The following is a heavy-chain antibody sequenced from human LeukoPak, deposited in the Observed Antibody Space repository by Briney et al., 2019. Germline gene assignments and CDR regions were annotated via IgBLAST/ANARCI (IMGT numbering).Heavy chain of an antibody. CDR2: IYHSGST. V-gene: IGHV4-38-2*02. CDR3: ARASHWNQLHYFDY. D-gene: IGHD1-1*01. CDR1: GYSISSGYY. J-gene: IGHJ4*02. Sequence: SETLSLPCTVSGYSISSGYYWGWIRQPPGKGLEWIGEIYHSGSTNYNPSLKSRVTISVDKSKNQFSLKLSSVTAADTAVYYCARASHWNQLHYFDYWGQGTLVTVSS.